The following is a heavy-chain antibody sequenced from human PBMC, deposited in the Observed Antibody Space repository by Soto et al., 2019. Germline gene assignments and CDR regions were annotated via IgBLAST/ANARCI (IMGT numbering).Heavy chain of an antibody. Sequence: ASVKVSCKASGYTFTSYGISWVRQAPGQGLEWMGWISAYSGNTGYAQKFQGRVTMTRNTSISTAYMELSSLRSEDTAVYYCARGGGFGVVIIDYYYMDGWAKGTTVTVSS. CDR1: GYTFTSYG. CDR2: ISAYSGNT. CDR3: ARGGGFGVVIIDYYYMDG. D-gene: IGHD3-3*01. J-gene: IGHJ6*03. V-gene: IGHV1-8*02.